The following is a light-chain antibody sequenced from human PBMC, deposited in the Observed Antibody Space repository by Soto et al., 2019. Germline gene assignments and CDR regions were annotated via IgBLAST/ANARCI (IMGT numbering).Light chain of an antibody. V-gene: IGKV1-5*03. CDR1: QSISGW. CDR3: QHYVTSLTT. Sequence: DIQMTQSPSTLSASVGDRVIITCRASQSISGWLAWYQQKPGIAPKLLIYKASTLQDGVPPRFSGSGSGTDFTLTISRLEPEDFAVYYCQHYVTSLTTFGQGTKVDI. J-gene: IGKJ1*01. CDR2: KAS.